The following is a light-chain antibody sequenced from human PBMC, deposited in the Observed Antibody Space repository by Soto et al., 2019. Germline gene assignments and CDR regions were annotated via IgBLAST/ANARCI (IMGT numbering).Light chain of an antibody. V-gene: IGKV3-11*01. CDR3: HQRNNWPLIFT. Sequence: EIVLAQSPATLSLSPGEKDTLSCRASQSVSSNLAWYQQKPGQAPRLLIYAASKRATGIPARFSGSGSVTVFTLTISILEPDDFAVYYCHQRNNWPLIFTFGPGTKVDIK. J-gene: IGKJ3*01. CDR2: AAS. CDR1: QSVSSN.